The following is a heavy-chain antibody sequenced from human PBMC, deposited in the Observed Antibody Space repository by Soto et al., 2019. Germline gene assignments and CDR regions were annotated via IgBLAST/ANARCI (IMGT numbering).Heavy chain of an antibody. V-gene: IGHV1-69*06. CDR3: AGTYYDIWTGPPGHYYGMDV. D-gene: IGHD3-9*01. CDR1: GGTFSSYA. J-gene: IGHJ6*02. CDR2: IIPIFGTA. Sequence: SVKVSCKASGGTFSSYAISWVRQAPGQGLEWMGGIIPIFGTANYAQKFQGRVTITADKSTSTAYMELSSLRSEDTAVYYCAGTYYDIWTGPPGHYYGMDVWGQGTTVTVSS.